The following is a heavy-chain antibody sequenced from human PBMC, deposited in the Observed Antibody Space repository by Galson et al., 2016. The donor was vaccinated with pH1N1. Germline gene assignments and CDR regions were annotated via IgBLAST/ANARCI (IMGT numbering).Heavy chain of an antibody. CDR1: GFTFSNYG. Sequence: SLRLSCAASGFTFSNYGMHWVRQAPGKGLEWVIFIRDDASRNYGADSAKGRFTISRGNSRNTLYLQMNNVRIEDTAMYYCVKDSYDTNLWGQGTRVNASS. CDR2: IRDDASRN. V-gene: IGHV3-30*02. D-gene: IGHD3-22*01. J-gene: IGHJ4*02. CDR3: VKDSYDTNL.